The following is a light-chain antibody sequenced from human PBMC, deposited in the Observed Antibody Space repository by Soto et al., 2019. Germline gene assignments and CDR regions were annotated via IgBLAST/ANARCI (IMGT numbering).Light chain of an antibody. J-gene: IGKJ5*01. CDR3: QQRSNWPPRT. Sequence: ETVLTQSPVTLSLSPGERATLSCRASQSVSSTLAWYQQKPGQAPRLLIYDASNRATGIPARFSGSGSRTDFTLTISSLEPEDFAVYYCQQRSNWPPRTFGQGTRLEIK. CDR1: QSVSST. CDR2: DAS. V-gene: IGKV3-11*01.